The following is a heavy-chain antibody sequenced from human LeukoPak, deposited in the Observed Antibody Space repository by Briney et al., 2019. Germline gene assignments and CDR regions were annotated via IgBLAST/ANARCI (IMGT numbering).Heavy chain of an antibody. CDR1: GFTYSSYE. CDR3: ARGSVSPRH. V-gene: IGHV3-48*03. J-gene: IGHJ4*02. CDR2: ISSSGSTI. Sequence: GGSLRLSCAASGFTYSSYEMNWVRQAPGKGLEWVSYISSSGSTIYYADSVKGRFTISRDNAKNSLYLQMNSLRAEDTAVYYCARGSVSPRHWGQGTLVTVSS.